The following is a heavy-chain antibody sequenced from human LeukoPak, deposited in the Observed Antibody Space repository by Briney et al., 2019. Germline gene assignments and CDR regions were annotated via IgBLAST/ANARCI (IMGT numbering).Heavy chain of an antibody. CDR2: IYYSGST. D-gene: IGHD6-19*01. CDR3: ARNYTPYTSGWNVGLDY. V-gene: IGHV4-39*01. Sequence: SETLSLTCAVSGASISNARYYWGWVRQPPGKGLEWIGSIYYSGSTYYNPSLKSRVTISVDTSKRQFSLKVSAVTAADTAVYYCARNYTPYTSGWNVGLDYWGQGTLVIASS. CDR1: GASISNARYY. J-gene: IGHJ4*02.